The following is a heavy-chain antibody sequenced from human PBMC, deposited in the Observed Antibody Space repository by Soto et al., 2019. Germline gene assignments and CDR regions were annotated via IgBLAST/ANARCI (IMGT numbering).Heavy chain of an antibody. V-gene: IGHV4-34*01. CDR3: ARVERGTATTVVDAFDI. J-gene: IGHJ3*02. D-gene: IGHD1-1*01. CDR1: GGFVSSGSYY. CDR2: MSHSGGT. Sequence: QVQLQQWGAGLLKPSETLSLTCAVYGGFVSSGSYYWSWIRQPPGKGLEWIGEMSHSGGTHFNPSLKSRVTISVDTSKEQFSRMMSSVTAADTALYYCARVERGTATTVVDAFDIWGPGTMVTVSS.